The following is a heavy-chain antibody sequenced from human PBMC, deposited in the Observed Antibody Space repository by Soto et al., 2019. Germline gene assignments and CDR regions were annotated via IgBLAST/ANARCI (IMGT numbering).Heavy chain of an antibody. V-gene: IGHV1-46*01. J-gene: IGHJ4*02. CDR2: INPNGGST. D-gene: IGHD1-26*01. Sequence: ASVRVSCKASGYTFTSYYIHWVRQVPGQGLEWMGIINPNGGSTSYAQKFQGRVTMTRETSTSTVYMEVSSLTSEETALYYCARDGRGSHLSFDSSGKGALLT. CDR1: GYTFTSYY. CDR3: ARDGRGSHLSFDS.